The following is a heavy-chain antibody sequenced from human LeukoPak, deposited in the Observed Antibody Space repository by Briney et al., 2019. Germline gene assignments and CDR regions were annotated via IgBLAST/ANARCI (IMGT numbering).Heavy chain of an antibody. D-gene: IGHD2-15*01. CDR2: IKQGGSEK. J-gene: IGHJ4*02. CDR3: AREGYCSGGSCYDPFGY. V-gene: IGHV3-7*01. CDR1: GFTFSSYW. Sequence: GGSLRLSCAAFGFTFSSYWMSWARQAPGKGLEWVANIKQGGSEKYYVDSVKGRFTISRDNAKNSLYLQMNSLRAEDTAVYYCAREGYCSGGSCYDPFGYWGQGTLVTVSS.